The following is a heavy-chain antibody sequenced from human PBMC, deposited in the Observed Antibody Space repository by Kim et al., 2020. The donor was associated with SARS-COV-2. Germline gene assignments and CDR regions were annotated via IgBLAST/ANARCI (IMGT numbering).Heavy chain of an antibody. D-gene: IGHD2-15*01. CDR2: ISWDGGAT. CDR3: AKDEEDMGDAIFI. CDR1: GFTFEDFT. Sequence: GGSLRLSCAASGFTFEDFTMYWVRQAAGKGLEWVSLISWDGGATYYADSVKGRFTISRDNTNNILYLQMNSLRSEDTALYYCAKDEEDMGDAIFIWGQGTIVTVS. V-gene: IGHV3-43*01. J-gene: IGHJ3*02.